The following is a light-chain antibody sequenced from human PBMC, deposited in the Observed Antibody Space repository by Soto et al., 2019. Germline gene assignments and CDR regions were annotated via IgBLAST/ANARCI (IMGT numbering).Light chain of an antibody. CDR2: EVS. CDR1: SSDVGGYNY. CDR3: SSYTSSSTLSYV. V-gene: IGLV2-14*01. Sequence: ALTQPASVSGSPGQSITISCTGTSSDVGGYNYVSWYQQYPVKAPKLILHEVSNRPSGVSTRFSGSKSGNTASLTISGLQTEDEADYYCSSYTSSSTLSYVFGTGTKVTVL. J-gene: IGLJ1*01.